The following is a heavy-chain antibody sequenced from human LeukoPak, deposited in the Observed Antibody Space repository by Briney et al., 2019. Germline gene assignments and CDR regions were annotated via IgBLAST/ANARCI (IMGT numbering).Heavy chain of an antibody. CDR2: ISAYNGNT. Sequence: ASVKVSCKASGYTFTNYGISWVRQAPGQGLEWMGWISAYNGNTNYAQNLQRRVTMTTGTSTSTAYMELRSLRSDDTAVYYCARARGFGDPGPWFDPWGQGTLVTVSS. V-gene: IGHV1-18*01. J-gene: IGHJ5*02. CDR1: GYTFTNYG. D-gene: IGHD3-10*01. CDR3: ARARGFGDPGPWFDP.